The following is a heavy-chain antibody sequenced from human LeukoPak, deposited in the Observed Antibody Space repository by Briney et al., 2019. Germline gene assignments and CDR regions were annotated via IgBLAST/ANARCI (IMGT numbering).Heavy chain of an antibody. V-gene: IGHV1-69*02. CDR1: GGTFSSYT. Sequence: GSSVKVSCKASGGTFSSYTISWVRQAPGQGLEWMGRIIPILGIANYAQKFQGRVTITADKSTSTAYMELSSLRSEDTAVYYCATRFYYGSGLHHWGQGTLVTVSS. J-gene: IGHJ5*02. D-gene: IGHD3-10*01. CDR2: IIPILGIA. CDR3: ATRFYYGSGLHH.